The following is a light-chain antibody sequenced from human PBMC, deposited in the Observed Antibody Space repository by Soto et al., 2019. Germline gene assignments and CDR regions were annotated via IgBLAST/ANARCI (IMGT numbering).Light chain of an antibody. Sequence: QSALTQPASVSGSPGQSITISCTGTSSVVCGYNYVSWYQQHPGKAPKLMIYEVSNRPSGVSNRFSGSKSGNTASLTISGLQAEDEADYYCSSYTSSSTLYVFGTGPKVTVL. CDR1: SSVVCGYNY. CDR2: EVS. CDR3: SSYTSSSTLYV. J-gene: IGLJ1*01. V-gene: IGLV2-14*01.